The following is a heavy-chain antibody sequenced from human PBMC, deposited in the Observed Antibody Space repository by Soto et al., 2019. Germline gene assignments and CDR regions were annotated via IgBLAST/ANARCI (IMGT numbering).Heavy chain of an antibody. Sequence: QVQLVESGGGVVQPGRSLRLSCAASGFTFSSYGMHWVRQAPGKGLEWVAVIWYDGSNKYYADSVKGRFTISRDNSKNTLYLQMNSLRAEDTAVYYCARDMYSSSWYVPIAYWGQGTLVTVSS. D-gene: IGHD6-13*01. V-gene: IGHV3-33*01. CDR1: GFTFSSYG. J-gene: IGHJ4*02. CDR3: ARDMYSSSWYVPIAY. CDR2: IWYDGSNK.